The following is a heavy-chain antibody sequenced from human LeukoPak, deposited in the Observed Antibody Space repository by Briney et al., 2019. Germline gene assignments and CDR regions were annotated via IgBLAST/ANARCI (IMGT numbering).Heavy chain of an antibody. Sequence: SVKVSCMASGGTFSSYAISWVRQAPGQGLEWMGRIIPIFGTANYAQKFQGRVTITADKSTSTAYMELSSLRSEDTAVYYCARVKGSSSSPFDYWGQGTLVTVSS. CDR3: ARVKGSSSSPFDY. V-gene: IGHV1-69*06. J-gene: IGHJ4*02. CDR2: IIPIFGTA. D-gene: IGHD6-6*01. CDR1: GGTFSSYA.